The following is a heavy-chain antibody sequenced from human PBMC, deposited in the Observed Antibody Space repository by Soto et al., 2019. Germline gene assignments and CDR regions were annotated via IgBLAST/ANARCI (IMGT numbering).Heavy chain of an antibody. V-gene: IGHV3-23*01. J-gene: IGHJ6*02. D-gene: IGHD3-3*01. CDR3: AKDDLGSGYSYYYYGMEV. CDR2: ISGSGGST. CDR1: GFTFSSYA. Sequence: GGSLRLSCAASGFTFSSYAMSWVRQAPGKGLEWVSAISGSGGSTYYADSVKGRFTISRDNSKNTLYLQMNSLRAEDTAVYYCAKDDLGSGYSYYYYGMEVWGQGTTVTVAS.